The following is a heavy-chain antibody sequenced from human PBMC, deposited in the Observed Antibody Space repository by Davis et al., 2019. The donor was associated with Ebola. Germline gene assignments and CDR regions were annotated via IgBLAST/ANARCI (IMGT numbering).Heavy chain of an antibody. CDR1: GGSISSYY. D-gene: IGHD4-17*01. CDR2: IYYSGST. CDR3: ARRGYGDYYFDY. Sequence: SETLSLTCTVSGGSISSYYWSWIRQPPGKGLEWIGYIYYSGSTNYNPSLKSRVTISVDTSKNQFSLKLNSVTAADTAVYYCARRGYGDYYFDYWGQGTLVTVSS. V-gene: IGHV4-59*08. J-gene: IGHJ4*02.